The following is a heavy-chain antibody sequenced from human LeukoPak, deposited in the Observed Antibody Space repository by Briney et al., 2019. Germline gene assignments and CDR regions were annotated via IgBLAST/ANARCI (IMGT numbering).Heavy chain of an antibody. CDR3: TRDGSGSRIPFDY. Sequence: GGSLRLSCAASGFTFSSHGMHWVRQAPGKGLEWVAVIWYDASNGFCADSVKGRFTISRDNSKNTLFMQMNSLRAEDTAVYYCTRDGSGSRIPFDYWGQGTLVTVSS. CDR1: GFTFSSHG. J-gene: IGHJ4*02. V-gene: IGHV3-33*01. D-gene: IGHD1-26*01. CDR2: IWYDASNG.